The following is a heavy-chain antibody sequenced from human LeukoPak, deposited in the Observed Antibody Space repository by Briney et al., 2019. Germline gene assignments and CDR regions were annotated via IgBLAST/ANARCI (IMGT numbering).Heavy chain of an antibody. V-gene: IGHV1-69*13. CDR2: VIPKFDAP. Sequence: ASVKVSCKASGYTFINYAISWVRQAPGQGLEWMGGVIPKFDAPNYAQKFQGRITIIADESSNTAFMELSRLRSEDTAVYYCVGDGRDYLEGARWFDPWGQGTLVTVSS. CDR1: GYTFINYA. CDR3: VGDGRDYLEGARWFDP. D-gene: IGHD4-11*01. J-gene: IGHJ5*02.